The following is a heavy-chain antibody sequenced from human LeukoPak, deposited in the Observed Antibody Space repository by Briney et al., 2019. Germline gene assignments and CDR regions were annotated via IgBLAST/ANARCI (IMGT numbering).Heavy chain of an antibody. CDR2: INWNGGST. D-gene: IGHD1-26*01. CDR1: GFTLDDYG. Sequence: GGSVRLSCAASGFTLDDYGMSWLRQAPGQGLEWVSGINWNGGSTGYADSVKGRFTISRDNAKNSLYLQMNSLRAEDTALYYCARLGVGATRDAFGIWGQGTMVTVSS. CDR3: ARLGVGATRDAFGI. J-gene: IGHJ3*02. V-gene: IGHV3-20*04.